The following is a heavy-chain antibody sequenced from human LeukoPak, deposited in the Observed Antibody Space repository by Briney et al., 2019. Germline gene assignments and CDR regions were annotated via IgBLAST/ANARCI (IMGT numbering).Heavy chain of an antibody. Sequence: PSETLSLTCAVYGGSFSGYYWSWIRQPPGKGLEWIGYIYYSGSTNYNPSLKSRVTISVDTSKNQFSLKLSSVTAADTAVYYCAGFANDYGDYVGDIHSDYWGQGTLVTVSS. CDR1: GGSFSGYY. J-gene: IGHJ4*02. D-gene: IGHD4-17*01. CDR2: IYYSGST. CDR3: AGFANDYGDYVGDIHSDY. V-gene: IGHV4-59*01.